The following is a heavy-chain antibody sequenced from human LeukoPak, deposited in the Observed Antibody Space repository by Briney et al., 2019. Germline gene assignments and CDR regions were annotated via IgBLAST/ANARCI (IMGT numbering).Heavy chain of an antibody. J-gene: IGHJ6*02. D-gene: IGHD7-27*01. CDR1: GGSIRSSY. CDR2: IYYSGTTSGST. V-gene: IGHV4-59*01. CDR3: ARGSGRYYYYGVDV. Sequence: PSETLSPTCTVSGGSIRSSYWSWIRQPPGKRLEWIGHIYYSGTTSGSTNYNPSLKSRVTISVDTSKNQFSLQVRSVTAADTAVYYCARGSGRYYYYGVDVWGQGTTVTVSS.